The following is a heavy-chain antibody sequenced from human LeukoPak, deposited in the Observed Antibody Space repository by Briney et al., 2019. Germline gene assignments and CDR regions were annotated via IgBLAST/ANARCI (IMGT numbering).Heavy chain of an antibody. CDR1: GFTFSSYS. CDR2: ISSSSSYI. CDR3: ASSSRYYFDY. Sequence: GGSLRLSCAASGFTFSSYSMNWVRQAPGKGLEWVSSISSSSSYIYYADSVKGRFTISRDNAKNPLYLQMNSLRAEDTAVYYCASSSRYYFDYWGQGTLVTVSS. J-gene: IGHJ4*02. V-gene: IGHV3-21*01. D-gene: IGHD6-13*01.